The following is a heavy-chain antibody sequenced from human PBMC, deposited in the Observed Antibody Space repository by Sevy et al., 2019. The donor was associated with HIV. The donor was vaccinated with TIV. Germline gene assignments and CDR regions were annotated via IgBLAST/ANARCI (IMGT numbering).Heavy chain of an antibody. V-gene: IGHV3-13*01. CDR1: AFTFSSYD. Sequence: PAGGSLRLSCAATAFTFSSYDMHWVRQVAGKGLEWVSSIGLSGDTYFAGSVKGRFTISRDNVKNYLYLQMSSLRAGDTAVYYCARETAADAFDVWGQGTFVTVSS. D-gene: IGHD6-13*01. CDR3: ARETAADAFDV. CDR2: IGLSGDT. J-gene: IGHJ3*01.